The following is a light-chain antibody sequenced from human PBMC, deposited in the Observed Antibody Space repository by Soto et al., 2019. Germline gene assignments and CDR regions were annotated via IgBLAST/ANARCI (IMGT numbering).Light chain of an antibody. J-gene: IGKJ1*01. CDR2: EES. CDR3: LQHTSYPWT. V-gene: IGKV1-9*01. CDR1: QAITNN. Sequence: DIHLTQSPSSLSASVGDRVTITCRASQAITNNLAWYQQKPGNPPRLLIYEESTLQSGVPSRFSGSGSGTEFTLTISSLQPEDFGTYYCLQHTSYPWTFGQGTKVDIK.